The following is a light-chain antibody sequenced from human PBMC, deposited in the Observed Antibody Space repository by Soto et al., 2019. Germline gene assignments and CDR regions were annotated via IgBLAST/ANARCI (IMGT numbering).Light chain of an antibody. Sequence: DMRMTQSPSSLSASVGDSVTIXXRASEGINNYLAGDQQKPGQVPVLXLDAASTLKPRSPSRFSGRGSVTDFTLTISSLQPADFATYSCQKYNSAPLTFGQGTKVDIK. V-gene: IGKV1-27*01. CDR1: EGINNY. J-gene: IGKJ1*01. CDR3: QKYNSAPLT. CDR2: AAS.